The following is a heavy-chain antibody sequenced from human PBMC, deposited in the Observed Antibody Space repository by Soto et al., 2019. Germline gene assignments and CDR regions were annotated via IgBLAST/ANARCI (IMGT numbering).Heavy chain of an antibody. V-gene: IGHV3-23*01. CDR2: ISGSGGST. CDR1: GFTFSSYA. D-gene: IGHD3-9*01. CDR3: AKDLYFDCRGLFDY. Sequence: GVSLRLSCAASGFTFSSYAMSWVRQAPGKGLEWVSAISGSGGSTYYADSVKGRFTISRDNSKNTLYLQMNSLRAEDTAVYYCAKDLYFDCRGLFDYWGQGTLVTVSS. J-gene: IGHJ4*02.